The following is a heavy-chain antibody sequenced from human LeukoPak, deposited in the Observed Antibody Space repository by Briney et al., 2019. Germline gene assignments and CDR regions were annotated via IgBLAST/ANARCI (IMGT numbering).Heavy chain of an antibody. J-gene: IGHJ3*02. CDR2: FDLEDGES. CDR1: GYTLTDLS. CDR3: ARGHLYIAAAGTGTAFDI. D-gene: IGHD6-13*01. Sequence: ASVKVSCKVSGYTLTDLSMHWVRQAPGKGLEWMGGFDLEDGESIYAQKFQGRVTMTEDTSTDTAYMDLSSLRSEDTAVYYCARGHLYIAAAGTGTAFDIWGQGTMVTVSS. V-gene: IGHV1-24*01.